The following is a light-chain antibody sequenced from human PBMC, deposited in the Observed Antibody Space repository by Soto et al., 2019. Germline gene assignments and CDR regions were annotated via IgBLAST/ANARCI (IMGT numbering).Light chain of an antibody. CDR3: SSYAGSSHYV. J-gene: IGLJ1*01. CDR2: DVR. V-gene: IGLV2-8*01. Sequence: QFALTQPTYASGSPGQSVTISCTGTSSDVGVYNYISWYQQHPVKAPKLMIYDVRKPPSSIPAPFSDSKSGVMTSLTVYLLQAEDEADYFCSSYAGSSHYVFGTGTKVTVL. CDR1: SSDVGVYNY.